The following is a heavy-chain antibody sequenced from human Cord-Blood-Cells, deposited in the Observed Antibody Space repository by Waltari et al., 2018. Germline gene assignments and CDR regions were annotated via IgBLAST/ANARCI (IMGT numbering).Heavy chain of an antibody. Sequence: QLQLQESGPGLVKPSETLSLTCTVSGGSISSSSYYWGWIRQPPGKGLEWIGSIYYSGSTYYNPALKSRVTISVDTSKNQVSLKLSSVTAADTAVYYCARLVGSGSYYYYYYYMDVWGKGTTVTVSS. CDR1: GGSISSSSYY. D-gene: IGHD1-26*01. CDR2: IYYSGST. CDR3: ARLVGSGSYYYYYYYMDV. J-gene: IGHJ6*03. V-gene: IGHV4-39*07.